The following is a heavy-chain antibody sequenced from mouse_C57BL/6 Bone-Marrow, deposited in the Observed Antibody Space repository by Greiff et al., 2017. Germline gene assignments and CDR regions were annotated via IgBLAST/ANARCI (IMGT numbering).Heavy chain of an antibody. Sequence: EVQRVESGGGLVQPGGSLKLSCAASGFTFSDYYMYWVRQTPEKRLEWVAYISNGGGSTYYPDTVKGRFTISRDNAKNTLYLQMSRLKSEDTAMYYCARLDYYGSSYFDYWGQGTTLTVSS. CDR3: ARLDYYGSSYFDY. CDR1: GFTFSDYY. J-gene: IGHJ2*01. V-gene: IGHV5-12*01. D-gene: IGHD1-1*01. CDR2: ISNGGGST.